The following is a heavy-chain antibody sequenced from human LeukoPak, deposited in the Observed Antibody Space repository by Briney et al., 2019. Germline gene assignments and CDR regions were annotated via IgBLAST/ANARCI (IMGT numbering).Heavy chain of an antibody. CDR1: GFTVSSNY. V-gene: IGHV3-66*02. J-gene: IGHJ4*02. Sequence: PGGSLRLSXAASGFTVSSNYMSWVRQAPGKGLEWVSVIYSGGSTYYADSVKGRFTISRDNSKNTLYLQMNSLRAEDTAVYYCARDSGNSYCSSTSCSDYWGQGTLVTVSS. D-gene: IGHD2-2*01. CDR3: ARDSGNSYCSSTSCSDY. CDR2: IYSGGST.